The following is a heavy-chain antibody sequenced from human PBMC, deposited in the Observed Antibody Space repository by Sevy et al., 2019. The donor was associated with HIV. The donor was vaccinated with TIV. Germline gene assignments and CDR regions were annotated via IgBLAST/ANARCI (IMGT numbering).Heavy chain of an antibody. CDR3: ARENYYDSTGPTPFQH. CDR2: ISSSGSSI. CDR1: GFTFSSYE. J-gene: IGHJ1*01. Sequence: GGSLRLSCAASGFTFSSYEMNWVRQAPGKGLEWVSYISSSGSSIYYADSVKGRFTISRDNAKNSLYLQMNSLRAEETAVYYCARENYYDSTGPTPFQHWGQGTLVTVSS. V-gene: IGHV3-48*03. D-gene: IGHD3-22*01.